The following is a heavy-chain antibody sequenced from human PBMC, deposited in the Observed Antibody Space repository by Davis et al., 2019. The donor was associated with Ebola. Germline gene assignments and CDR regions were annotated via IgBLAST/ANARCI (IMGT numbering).Heavy chain of an antibody. J-gene: IGHJ4*02. CDR3: ARGTHYAHDY. V-gene: IGHV3-74*01. CDR2: TNSDGSIT. D-gene: IGHD2-2*01. Sequence: GESLKISCAASGCTFNNYAMSWVRQAPGKGLVWVSRTNSDGSITSYADSVKGRFTISRDNAKNTLYLQMNSLRDEDTAVYYCARGTHYAHDYWGQGTLVTVSS. CDR1: GCTFNNYA.